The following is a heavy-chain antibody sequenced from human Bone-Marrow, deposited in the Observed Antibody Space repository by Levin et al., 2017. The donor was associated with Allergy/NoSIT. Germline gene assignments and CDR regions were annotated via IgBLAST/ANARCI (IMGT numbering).Heavy chain of an antibody. J-gene: IGHJ4*02. CDR2: ISYEGTKK. V-gene: IGHV3-30*18. CDR3: AKRSSAAAGGRYAAYFDY. D-gene: IGHD6-13*01. Sequence: GGSLRLSCAASGFTFTDYAMHWVRQAPGKGLEWLAVISYEGTKKFYADSVKGRFTVSRDNSKNRLFLEMNSLSAEAWAFFYCAKRSSAAAGGRYAAYFDYWGQGSLVIVSS. CDR1: GFTFTDYA.